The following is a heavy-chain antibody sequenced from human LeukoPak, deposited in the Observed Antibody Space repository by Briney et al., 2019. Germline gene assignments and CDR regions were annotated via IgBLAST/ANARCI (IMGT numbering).Heavy chain of an antibody. Sequence: SETLSLTCIISGGSIGPYYWSWIRQAAGKGPEWIGRIYTTGTADYNPSLKGRVFLSVDTSKNQFSLKVTSVTAADTAVYYCARDHSSSSWMDSFEIWGPGTKVTDSS. D-gene: IGHD6-6*01. CDR2: IYTTGTA. CDR1: GGSIGPYY. V-gene: IGHV4-4*07. CDR3: ARDHSSSSWMDSFEI. J-gene: IGHJ3*02.